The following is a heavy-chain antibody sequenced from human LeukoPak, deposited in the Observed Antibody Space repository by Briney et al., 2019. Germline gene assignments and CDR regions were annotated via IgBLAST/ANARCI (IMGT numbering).Heavy chain of an antibody. D-gene: IGHD1-26*01. J-gene: IGHJ6*02. CDR1: GFNFNGYA. CDR3: TNGSPYHSGLDV. V-gene: IGHV3-9*01. Sequence: PGRSLKLSCTASGFNFNGYAMHWVRQAPGKGLEWVSGISFNSGSIGYADSVKGRFTVSRDNAKNSLYLQMASRRTEDSALYYCTNGSPYHSGLDVWGQGTSVTVSS. CDR2: ISFNSGSI.